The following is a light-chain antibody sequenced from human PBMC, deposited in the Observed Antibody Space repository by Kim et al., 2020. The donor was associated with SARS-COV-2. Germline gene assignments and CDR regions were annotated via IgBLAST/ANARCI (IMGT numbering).Light chain of an antibody. CDR1: KLGDKY. Sequence: VAPGQTASITCSGDKLGDKYACWYQQKPGQSPVLVIYQDSKRPSGIPERFSGSNPGNTATLTISGTQAMDEADYYCQAWDSSTVVFGGGTQLTVL. CDR3: QAWDSSTVV. CDR2: QDS. V-gene: IGLV3-1*01. J-gene: IGLJ2*01.